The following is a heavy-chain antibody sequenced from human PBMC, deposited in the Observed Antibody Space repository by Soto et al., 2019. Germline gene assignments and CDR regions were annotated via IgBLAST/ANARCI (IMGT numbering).Heavy chain of an antibody. Sequence: EVQLVESGGGLVQPGGSLRLSCAASGFTFSSYSMNWVRQAPGKGLEWVSYISSSSSTIYYADSVKGRFTISRDNAKNSLYLQMNSLRAEDTAVYYCAGDGRDYYYYYMDVWGKGTTVTVSS. CDR1: GFTFSSYS. CDR3: AGDGRDYYYYYMDV. J-gene: IGHJ6*03. V-gene: IGHV3-48*01. CDR2: ISSSSSTI.